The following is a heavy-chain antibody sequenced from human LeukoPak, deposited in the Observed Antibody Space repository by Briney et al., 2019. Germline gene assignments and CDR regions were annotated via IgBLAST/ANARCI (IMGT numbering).Heavy chain of an antibody. Sequence: GGSLRLSCAASGFTVSSSYMSWVRQAPGKGLEWVSVIYTGGSTYYADSVKGRFTISRDNSKNTLYLQMNSLRAEDTAVYYCAREPDFWSGYHFWGQGTLVTVSS. D-gene: IGHD3-3*01. V-gene: IGHV3-53*01. CDR3: AREPDFWSGYHF. J-gene: IGHJ4*02. CDR2: IYTGGST. CDR1: GFTVSSSY.